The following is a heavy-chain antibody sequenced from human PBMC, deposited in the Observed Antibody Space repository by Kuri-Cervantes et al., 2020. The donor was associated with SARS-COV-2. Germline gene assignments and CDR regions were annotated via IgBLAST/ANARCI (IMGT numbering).Heavy chain of an antibody. Sequence: SVKVSCKASGGTFSSYAISWVRQAPGQGLEWMGGIIPVFATANYAQKFQGRVTITADESTSTAYMELSSLRSEDTAVYYCARAPCGGDCYSYAFDIWGQGTMVTVSS. D-gene: IGHD2-21*01. CDR2: IIPVFATA. J-gene: IGHJ3*02. CDR1: GGTFSSYA. CDR3: ARAPCGGDCYSYAFDI. V-gene: IGHV1-69*13.